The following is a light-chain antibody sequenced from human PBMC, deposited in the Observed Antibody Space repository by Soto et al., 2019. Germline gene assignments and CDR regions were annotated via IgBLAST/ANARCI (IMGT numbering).Light chain of an antibody. Sequence: IQLTQSPSSLSASVGDRVTITCRAGQRISNFLNWYQHKPGKAPNLLIYAASSLLSGVPSRFSGSGSGTDFTLTITSLQPEDFATYYCQQSYRTPYTFGQGTKLEIK. CDR3: QQSYRTPYT. CDR1: QRISNF. J-gene: IGKJ2*01. V-gene: IGKV1-39*01. CDR2: AAS.